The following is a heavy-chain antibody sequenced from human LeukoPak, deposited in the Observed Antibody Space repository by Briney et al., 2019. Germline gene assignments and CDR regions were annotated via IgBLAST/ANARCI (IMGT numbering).Heavy chain of an antibody. V-gene: IGHV3-9*01. CDR3: AKDGDCSSTSCRKVPYYYGMDV. D-gene: IGHD2-2*01. Sequence: SLRLSCAASGFTFDDYAMHWVRQAPGKGLELVSGISWYCGSISYADSLQGRFTISRDNAKHSLYLQMNSLRAEDTALYYCAKDGDCSSTSCRKVPYYYGMDVWGEGTTVTVSS. CDR2: ISWYCGSI. CDR1: GFTFDDYA. J-gene: IGHJ6*04.